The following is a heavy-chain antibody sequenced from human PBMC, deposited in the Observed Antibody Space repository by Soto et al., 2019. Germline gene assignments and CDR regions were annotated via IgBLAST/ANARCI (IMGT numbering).Heavy chain of an antibody. CDR1: GGSISSGGYY. CDR3: ARGLPLGAAFHVVFDM. D-gene: IGHD2-15*01. V-gene: IGHV4-31*03. Sequence: SETLSLTCTVSGGSISSGGYYWSWIRQHPGKGLEWIGYIYYSGSTYYNPSLKSRVTISVDTSKNQFSLKLSSVTAADTAVYYCARGLPLGAAFHVVFDMGGKGTMAPV. J-gene: IGHJ3*02. CDR2: IYYSGST.